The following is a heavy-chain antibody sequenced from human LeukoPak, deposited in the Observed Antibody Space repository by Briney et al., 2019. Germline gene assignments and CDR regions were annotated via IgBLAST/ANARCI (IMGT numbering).Heavy chain of an antibody. V-gene: IGHV3-30*07. J-gene: IGHJ4*02. CDR3: AKSIRGLIAVAAY. D-gene: IGHD6-19*01. Sequence: QVQLVESGGGVVQPGRSLRLSCAASGFTFSHYAMHWVRRPPGKGLEWVTFVSAEGDRRYYADSVKGRFTISRDNSKNTLYLQMNSLRAEDTAVYYCAKSIRGLIAVAAYWGQGTLVTVSS. CDR1: GFTFSHYA. CDR2: VSAEGDRR.